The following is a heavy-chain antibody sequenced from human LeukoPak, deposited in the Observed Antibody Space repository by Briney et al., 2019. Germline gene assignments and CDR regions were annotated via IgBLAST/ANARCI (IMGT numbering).Heavy chain of an antibody. D-gene: IGHD2-15*01. Sequence: SQTLSLTCAISGDSVSSNSAAWNWIRQSPSRGLEWLGRTYYRSKWYNDYAVSVKSRITINPDTSKNQFSLQLNSVTPEDTAVYYCARGVGDIVVVVAATRNYNWFDPWGQGTLVTVSS. CDR2: TYYRSKWYN. CDR1: GDSVSSNSAA. J-gene: IGHJ5*02. CDR3: ARGVGDIVVVVAATRNYNWFDP. V-gene: IGHV6-1*01.